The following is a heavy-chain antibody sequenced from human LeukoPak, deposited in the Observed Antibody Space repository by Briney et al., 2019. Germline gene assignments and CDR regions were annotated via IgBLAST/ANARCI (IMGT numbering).Heavy chain of an antibody. CDR2: ISRDSSTI. D-gene: IGHD6-19*01. CDR1: GFTFNTCS. CDR3: VRASSGWRGYYFDY. Sequence: GGSLRLSCAASGFTFNTCSMDWVRQAPGKGLEWVSYISRDSSTIYYADSLKGRFTISRDNAKNSVYLQMNSLRAEDTAVYYCVRASSGWRGYYFDYWGQGTLVTVSS. V-gene: IGHV3-48*01. J-gene: IGHJ4*02.